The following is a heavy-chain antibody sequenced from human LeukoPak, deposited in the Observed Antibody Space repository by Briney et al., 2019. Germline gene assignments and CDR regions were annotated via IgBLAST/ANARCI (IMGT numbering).Heavy chain of an antibody. J-gene: IGHJ4*02. D-gene: IGHD3-10*01. V-gene: IGHV3-23*01. CDR1: GFTFSSYA. CDR3: AKAPGGSYYKYPLDY. CDR2: ISGSGDST. Sequence: PGGSLTLSCAASGFTFSSYAMSWVRQAPGKGLEWVSPISGSGDSTYYADSVKRRLTLSRHNSKNTLYLKMDSLRDEDTAGYYCAKAPGGSYYKYPLDYWGQGTLVTVSS.